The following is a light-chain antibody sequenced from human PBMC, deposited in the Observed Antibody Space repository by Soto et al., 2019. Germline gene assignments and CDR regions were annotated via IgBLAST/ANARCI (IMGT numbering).Light chain of an antibody. CDR2: GAS. J-gene: IGKJ5*01. CDR1: QSISSN. V-gene: IGKV3-20*01. CDR3: QRIT. Sequence: EVVLTQSPVTLSLSPGERASLSCRASQSISSNLAWYQQKSGQAPRLLIYGASTRATGIPDRFSGSGSGTDFTLTISRLEPEDSAVYYCQRITFGQGTRLEN.